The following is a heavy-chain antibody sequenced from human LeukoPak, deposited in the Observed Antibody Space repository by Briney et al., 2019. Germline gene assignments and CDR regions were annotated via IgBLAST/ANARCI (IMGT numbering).Heavy chain of an antibody. Sequence: ASVKVSCKASGYTFINYGITWVRQAPGQGLEWMGWISAYNANTLYAQNLQGRVTLTTDTSTSTAYMDLRSLRSDDTAVYYCAPISVPGRYCSSTTCYFPFDIWGQGTMVTVSS. CDR1: GYTFINYG. V-gene: IGHV1-18*01. J-gene: IGHJ3*02. CDR3: APISVPGRYCSSTTCYFPFDI. D-gene: IGHD2-2*01. CDR2: ISAYNANT.